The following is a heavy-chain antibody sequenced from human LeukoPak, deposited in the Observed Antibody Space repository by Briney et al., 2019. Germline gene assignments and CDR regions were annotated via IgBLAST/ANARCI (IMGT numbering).Heavy chain of an antibody. J-gene: IGHJ4*02. Sequence: SETLSLTCTVSGGSISSSSYYWAWIRRPPGKGLEWIGEVFHSGSTNYNPSLKSRVTISIDKSKNQFSLEVTSVTAADTAIYYCARDLAVAGTNYFDFWGQGVLVTVSS. CDR2: VFHSGST. D-gene: IGHD6-19*01. CDR1: GGSISSSSYY. V-gene: IGHV4-39*07. CDR3: ARDLAVAGTNYFDF.